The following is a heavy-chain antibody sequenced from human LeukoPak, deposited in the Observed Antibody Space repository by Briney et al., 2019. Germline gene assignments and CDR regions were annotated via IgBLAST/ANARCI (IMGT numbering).Heavy chain of an antibody. CDR2: ITPIFGTA. CDR3: ARDTPYAYCSSTSCYSYYYYYMDV. D-gene: IGHD2-2*01. Sequence: GASVKVSCKASGGTFSSYAISWVRQAPGQGLEWMGRITPIFGTANYAQKFQGRVTITADKSTSTAYMELSSLRSEDTAVYYCARDTPYAYCSSTSCYSYYYYYMDVWGKGTTVTVSS. J-gene: IGHJ6*03. V-gene: IGHV1-69*06. CDR1: GGTFSSYA.